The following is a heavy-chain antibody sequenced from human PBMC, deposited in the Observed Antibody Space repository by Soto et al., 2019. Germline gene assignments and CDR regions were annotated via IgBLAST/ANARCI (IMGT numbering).Heavy chain of an antibody. D-gene: IGHD6-6*01. Sequence: GGSLRLSCAASGFTFSSYGMHWVRQAPGKGLEWVEVISYDGSNKYYADSVKGRFTIPRDNSKNTLYLQMNSLRAEDTAVYYCAKGKRPSYSSSSVDYWGQGTLVTVSS. CDR2: ISYDGSNK. CDR1: GFTFSSYG. J-gene: IGHJ4*02. V-gene: IGHV3-30*18. CDR3: AKGKRPSYSSSSVDY.